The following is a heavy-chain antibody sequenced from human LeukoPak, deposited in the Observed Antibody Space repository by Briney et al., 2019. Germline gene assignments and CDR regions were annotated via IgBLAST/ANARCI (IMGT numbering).Heavy chain of an antibody. CDR1: GFTFSSYA. CDR2: ISYDGSNK. J-gene: IGHJ5*02. Sequence: PGGSLRLSCAASGFTFSSYAMHWVRQAPGKGLEWVAVISYDGSNKYYADSVKGRFTISRDNSKNTLYLQMNSLRAEDTAVYYCAKDGGIVVVTAIHHWGQGTLVTVSS. CDR3: AKDGGIVVVTAIHH. V-gene: IGHV3-30*04. D-gene: IGHD2-21*02.